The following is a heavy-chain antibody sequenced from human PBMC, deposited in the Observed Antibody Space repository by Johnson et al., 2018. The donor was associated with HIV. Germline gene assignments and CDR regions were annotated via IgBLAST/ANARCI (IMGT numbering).Heavy chain of an antibody. D-gene: IGHD3-3*01. CDR3: AKEGALQFLEWLVYAFDI. J-gene: IGHJ3*02. CDR1: GSIFSVHW. Sequence: VQLLESGGGFVQPGGSRRLSCAAPGSIFSVHWMTWVRQDPGKGLEWVPNLTHDGRGNYYVDPVKNRLTHSRDNSKNTLYQQMNSLRAEDTAVYYCAKEGALQFLEWLVYAFDIWGQGTMVTVSS. CDR2: LTHDGRGN. V-gene: IGHV3-7*03.